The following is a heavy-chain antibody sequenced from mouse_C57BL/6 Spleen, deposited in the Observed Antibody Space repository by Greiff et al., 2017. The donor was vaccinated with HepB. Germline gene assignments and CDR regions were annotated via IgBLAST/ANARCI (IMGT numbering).Heavy chain of an antibody. V-gene: IGHV1-64*01. CDR2: IDPTSGST. CDR1: GYTFTSYW. D-gene: IGHD1-1*01. J-gene: IGHJ4*01. CDR3: ARWVFSTTAVGDAMDY. Sequence: QVQLQQSGAELVKPGASVKLSCKASGYTFTSYWMHWVKQRPGQGLEWIGMIDPTSGSTNYNEKFKSKATLTVDKSSSTAYMQLSSLTSEDSAVYYCARWVFSTTAVGDAMDYWGQGTSVTVSS.